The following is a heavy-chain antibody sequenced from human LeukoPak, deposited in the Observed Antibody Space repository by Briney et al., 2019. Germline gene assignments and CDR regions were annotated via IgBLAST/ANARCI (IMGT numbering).Heavy chain of an antibody. J-gene: IGHJ5*02. Sequence: GASVKVSCKASGYTFTSYYMHWVRQAPGQGLEWMGMIYPSGGSTSYPQKFQGRVTMTRDTSTSTVYMEMSSLRSEDTAVYYCARLYDISNSWFDPWGQGTLVTVSS. CDR1: GYTFTSYY. CDR2: IYPSGGST. V-gene: IGHV1-46*03. CDR3: ARLYDISNSWFDP. D-gene: IGHD3-9*01.